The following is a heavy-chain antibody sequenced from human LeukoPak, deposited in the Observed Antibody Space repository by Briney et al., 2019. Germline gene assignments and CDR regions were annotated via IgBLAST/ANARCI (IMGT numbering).Heavy chain of an antibody. CDR3: ARVLYYDYVWGSYRFGEYNWFDP. CDR1: GFTFNRFT. Sequence: GGSLRLSCATSGFTFNRFTMSWVRQAPGKGLEWVSSISGSAISIDYADSVKGRFTISRDNAKNSLYLQMNSLRDEDTAVYYCARVLYYDYVWGSYRFGEYNWFDPWGQGTLVTVSS. CDR2: ISGSAISI. V-gene: IGHV3-21*01. J-gene: IGHJ5*02. D-gene: IGHD3-16*02.